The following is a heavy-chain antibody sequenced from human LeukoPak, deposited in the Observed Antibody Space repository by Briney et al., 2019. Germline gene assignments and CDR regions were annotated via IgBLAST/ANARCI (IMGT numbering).Heavy chain of an antibody. CDR1: GGSISSYY. D-gene: IGHD2/OR15-2a*01. V-gene: IGHV4-59*01. CDR3: AKGGSTNFYYGDV. Sequence: SETLSLTCTVSGGSISSYYWNWIRQPPGKGLEWIGYIYYSGSTNYNPSLKSRVTISVATSKNQFSLKLSSVTAADTAVYYCAKGGSTNFYYGDVWGQGTTVTVSS. CDR2: IYYSGST. J-gene: IGHJ6*02.